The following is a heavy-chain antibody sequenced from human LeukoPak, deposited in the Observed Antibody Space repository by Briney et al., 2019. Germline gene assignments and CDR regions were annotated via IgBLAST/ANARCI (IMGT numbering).Heavy chain of an antibody. CDR2: INGGGGST. J-gene: IGHJ3*02. D-gene: IGHD1-1*01. CDR3: AKLPAYNWNGDGFDI. CDR1: GFTFNSYG. V-gene: IGHV3-23*01. Sequence: GGTLRLSCAASGFTFNSYGMSWVRQAPGKGLEWVSAINGGGGSTYYADSVKGRFTISRDNSKNTLYLQMNSLRAEDTAVYYCAKLPAYNWNGDGFDIWGQGTMVTVSS.